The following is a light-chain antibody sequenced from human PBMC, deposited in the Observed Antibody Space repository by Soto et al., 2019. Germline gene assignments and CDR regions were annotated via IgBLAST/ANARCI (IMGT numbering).Light chain of an antibody. J-gene: IGLJ1*01. CDR1: SSDVGGYNL. Sequence: QSALTQPASVYGSPGQSITISCTGTSSDVGGYNLVSWYQHHPGKAPNVIIYEVNKRASGVSNRFSGSKSGNAASLTISGLQAEDEAHYYCCSFAGSSTYVFGTGTKLTV. CDR3: CSFAGSSTYV. CDR2: EVN. V-gene: IGLV2-23*02.